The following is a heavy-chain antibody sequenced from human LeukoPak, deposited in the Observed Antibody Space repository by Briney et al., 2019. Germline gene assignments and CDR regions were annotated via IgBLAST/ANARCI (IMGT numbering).Heavy chain of an antibody. V-gene: IGHV3-23*01. CDR3: AKDFWDSYGYNDY. CDR2: ISGSGGST. Sequence: GGSLRLSCAASGFTFSSYAMSWVRQAPGKGLEWVSAISGSGGSTYYADSVKGRFTISRDNSKNTLCLQMNSLRAEDTAVYYCAKDFWDSYGYNDYWGQGTLVTVSS. CDR1: GFTFSSYA. J-gene: IGHJ4*02. D-gene: IGHD5-18*01.